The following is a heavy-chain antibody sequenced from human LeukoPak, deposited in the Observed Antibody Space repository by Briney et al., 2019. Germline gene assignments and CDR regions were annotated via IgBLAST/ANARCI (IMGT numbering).Heavy chain of an antibody. CDR2: ISAYNGNT. V-gene: IGHV1-18*01. D-gene: IGHD3-3*01. CDR3: ARDWSGYPHYFAY. CDR1: GYTFTSYG. Sequence: ASVKVSCKASGYTFTSYGISWVRQSPGQGLGGWGWISAYNGNTNYAQKLQGRVTMTTDKSKSTAYMEMRSLRSDDTAVYYCARDWSGYPHYFAYWGQGTLVTVSS. J-gene: IGHJ4*02.